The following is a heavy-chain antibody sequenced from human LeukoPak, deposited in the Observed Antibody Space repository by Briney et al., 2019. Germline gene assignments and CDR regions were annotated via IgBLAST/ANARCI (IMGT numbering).Heavy chain of an antibody. D-gene: IGHD3-3*01. V-gene: IGHV1-2*02. CDR3: ARGGGTSGPELDY. J-gene: IGHJ4*02. CDR1: GYXFTGYF. CDR2: INPHSGGT. Sequence: ASVKVSCKASGYXFTGYFIHWVRQAPGQGLEWMGWINPHSGGTDNAQNFQGRVTMTRDTSINTAYMELTRMTSDDTAVYFCARGGGTSGPELDYWGQGTLVTVSS.